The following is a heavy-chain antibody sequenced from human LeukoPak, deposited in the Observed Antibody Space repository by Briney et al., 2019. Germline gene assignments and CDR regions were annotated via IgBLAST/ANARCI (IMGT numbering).Heavy chain of an antibody. J-gene: IGHJ5*02. CDR3: ARDSLYYYDRSGYET. Sequence: ASVKVSCKASGYTFTSYGISWVRQAPGQGLEWMGRISGNNGNTNYAQKLQGRVTMTTDTSTSTAYMELRSLRSDDTAVYYCARDSLYYYDRSGYETWGQGTLVIVSS. CDR2: ISGNNGNT. V-gene: IGHV1-18*01. D-gene: IGHD3-22*01. CDR1: GYTFTSYG.